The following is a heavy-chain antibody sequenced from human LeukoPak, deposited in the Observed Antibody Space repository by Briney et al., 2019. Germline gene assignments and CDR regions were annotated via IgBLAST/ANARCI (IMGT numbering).Heavy chain of an antibody. CDR3: ATANGYDAFDI. V-gene: IGHV1-18*01. J-gene: IGHJ3*02. D-gene: IGHD6-13*01. CDR2: ISAYNGDT. CDR1: GYTFTSYG. Sequence: EASVKVSCKASGYTFTSYGITWVRQAPGQGLEWMGWISAYNGDTNYAQKLQGRVTLTTDTSTSTAYMELRSLRSDDTAVYYCATANGYDAFDIWGQGTMVTVSS.